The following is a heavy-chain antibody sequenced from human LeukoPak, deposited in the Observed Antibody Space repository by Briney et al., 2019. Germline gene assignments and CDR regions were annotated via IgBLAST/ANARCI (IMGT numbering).Heavy chain of an antibody. J-gene: IGHJ4*02. D-gene: IGHD3-22*01. Sequence: PSQTLSLTCTVSGGSISSGGYYWSWIRQHPGKGLEWIGYIYYSGSTYYNPSLKSRVTISVDTSKNQFSLKLSSVTAADTAVYYCARRGYDSSGYYFDYWGQGALVTVSS. V-gene: IGHV4-31*03. CDR1: GGSISSGGYY. CDR3: ARRGYDSSGYYFDY. CDR2: IYYSGST.